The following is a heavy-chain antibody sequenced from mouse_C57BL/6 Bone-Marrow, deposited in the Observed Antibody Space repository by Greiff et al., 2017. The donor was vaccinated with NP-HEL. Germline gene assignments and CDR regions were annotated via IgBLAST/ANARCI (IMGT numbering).Heavy chain of an antibody. CDR1: GFTFSSYG. D-gene: IGHD1-1*01. V-gene: IGHV5-6*01. CDR3: AGRYYDHYYAMDY. J-gene: IGHJ4*01. CDR2: ISSGGSYT. Sequence: EVQVVEYGGDLVKPGGSLKLSCAASGFTFSSYGMSWVRQTPDKRLEWVATISSGGSYTYYPDSVKGRFTITRDNAKNTLYLQMSSLTSEDTAMYYCAGRYYDHYYAMDYWGQGTSVTVSS.